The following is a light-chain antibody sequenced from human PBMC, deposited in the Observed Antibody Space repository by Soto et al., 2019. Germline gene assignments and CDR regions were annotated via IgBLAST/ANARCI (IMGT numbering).Light chain of an antibody. CDR1: SSDVGGAYNY. CDR3: CSYTSTSTYV. J-gene: IGLJ1*01. Sequence: QSALTQPASVSGSPGPSISISCTGTSSDVGGAYNYVSWYQHHPDKAPKLVIFDVNNRPSGVSNRFSGSKSGNTAPLTIPGLQAEDEADYYCCSYTSTSTYVFGTGTKVTVL. V-gene: IGLV2-14*03. CDR2: DVN.